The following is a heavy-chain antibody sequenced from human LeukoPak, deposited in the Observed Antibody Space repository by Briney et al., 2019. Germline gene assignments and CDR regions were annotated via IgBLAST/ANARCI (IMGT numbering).Heavy chain of an antibody. CDR1: GGTFTKYV. J-gene: IGHJ1*01. D-gene: IGHD2-21*01. Sequence: PRASVKVSCKASGGTFTKYVISWVREAPGQGLEWMGRFIPVHDTANYAHKFQGIGILTADISTRTAYMELTSLRSEDTAVYYCAMLGVIPDWGQGTLITVSS. CDR3: AMLGVIPD. CDR2: FIPVHDTA. V-gene: IGHV1-69*10.